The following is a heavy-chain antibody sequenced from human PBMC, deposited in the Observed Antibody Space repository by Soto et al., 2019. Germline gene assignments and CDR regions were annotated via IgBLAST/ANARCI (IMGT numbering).Heavy chain of an antibody. Sequence: HPGGSLRLSCAASGFTFSSYAISWVRQAPGKGLEWVSAISGSGGSTYYADSVKGRFTISRDNSKNTLYLQMNSLRAEDTAVYYCAKAPYYDILTGYSDYWGQGTLVTVSS. CDR1: GFTFSSYA. CDR2: ISGSGGST. CDR3: AKAPYYDILTGYSDY. V-gene: IGHV3-23*01. D-gene: IGHD3-9*01. J-gene: IGHJ4*02.